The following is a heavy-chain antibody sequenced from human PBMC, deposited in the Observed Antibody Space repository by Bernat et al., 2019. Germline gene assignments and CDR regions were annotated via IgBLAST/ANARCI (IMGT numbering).Heavy chain of an antibody. V-gene: IGHV4-39*01. CDR3: ASLGPVREDAFNI. Sequence: QLQLQESGPGLVKPSETLSLTCNVSGGSIRRSSDYWAWIRQPPGKGPEWIGTMYYTGTTYYSPSLKSRITISVDTSENQFSLKLNSVTAADTAVYYCASLGPVREDAFNIWGQGAMVTVSS. D-gene: IGHD7-27*01. J-gene: IGHJ3*02. CDR1: GGSIRRSSDY. CDR2: MYYTGTT.